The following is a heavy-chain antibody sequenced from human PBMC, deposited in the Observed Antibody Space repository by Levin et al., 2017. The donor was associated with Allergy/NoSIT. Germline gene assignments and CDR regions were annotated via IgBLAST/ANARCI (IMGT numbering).Heavy chain of an antibody. Sequence: ASVKVSCKASGYTFTNYGISWVRQAPGQGLEWMGWISAYNGNRNYAQKFQGRVTVTTDTFTNTAYMELRSLRSDDTAVYFCARDMAHDNTPPDYWGQGTMVTVSS. CDR3: ARDMAHDNTPPDY. J-gene: IGHJ4*02. CDR2: ISAYNGNR. CDR1: GYTFTNYG. V-gene: IGHV1-18*01. D-gene: IGHD1-1*01.